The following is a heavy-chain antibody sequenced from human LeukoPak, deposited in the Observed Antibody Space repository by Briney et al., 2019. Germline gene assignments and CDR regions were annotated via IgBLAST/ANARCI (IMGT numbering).Heavy chain of an antibody. J-gene: IGHJ4*02. CDR1: GGSISSHY. CDR2: IYYSGST. Sequence: SETLSLTCTVSGGSISSHYWSWIRQPPGKGLEWIGYIYYSGSTNYNPSLKSRVTISVDTSKNQFSLKLSSVTAADTALYYGARVVIGDGYNPYFDCWGQGTLVTVSS. V-gene: IGHV4-59*11. D-gene: IGHD5-24*01. CDR3: ARVVIGDGYNPYFDC.